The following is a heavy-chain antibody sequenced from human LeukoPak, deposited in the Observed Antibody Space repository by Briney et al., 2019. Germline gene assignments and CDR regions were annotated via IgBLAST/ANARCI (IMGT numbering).Heavy chain of an antibody. CDR1: GGSISSYS. D-gene: IGHD6-13*01. V-gene: IGHV4-4*07. CDR3: AREATQPSRWFDP. CDR2: IYSSVTT. J-gene: IGHJ5*02. Sequence: SETLSLTCTVSGGSISSYSWSWIRQPAGKGLEWIGRIYSSVTTNYNPSLNSRVTMSLDTSKNQFSLNLTSVTAADTAVYYCAREATQPSRWFDPWGQGTLVTGSS.